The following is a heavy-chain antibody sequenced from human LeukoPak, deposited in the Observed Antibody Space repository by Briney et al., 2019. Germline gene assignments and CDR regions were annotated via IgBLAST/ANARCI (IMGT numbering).Heavy chain of an antibody. J-gene: IGHJ4*02. Sequence: GGSLRLSCAASGFTIARNRNNWVRQAPGKGLEWVSSISRSSSNIYYADSVTGRFTISRDNAKNSLYLQMNSLRAEDTAVYYCLRAVENYYDSSGYAVYNWGQGTLVTVSS. CDR2: ISRSSSNI. D-gene: IGHD3-22*01. CDR1: GFTIARNR. CDR3: LRAVENYYDSSGYAVYN. V-gene: IGHV3-21*01.